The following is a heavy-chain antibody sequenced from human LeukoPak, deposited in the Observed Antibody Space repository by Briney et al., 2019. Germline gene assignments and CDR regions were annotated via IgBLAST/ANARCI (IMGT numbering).Heavy chain of an antibody. D-gene: IGHD6-6*01. J-gene: IGHJ4*02. Sequence: GRSLRLSCAASGXTFSSYGMHWVPQAPGKGQEWVAVIWYDGITNYYADSVKGRFTISRDNSKNTLYLQMNSLRAEDTAVYYCTRDSTSREFHYWGQGTLVTVSS. CDR1: GXTFSSYG. V-gene: IGHV3-33*01. CDR2: IWYDGITN. CDR3: TRDSTSREFHY.